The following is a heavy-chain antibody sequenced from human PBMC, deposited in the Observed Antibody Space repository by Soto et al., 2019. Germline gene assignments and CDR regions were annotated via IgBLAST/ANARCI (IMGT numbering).Heavy chain of an antibody. CDR3: ATSPSLVGLFAY. D-gene: IGHD2-15*01. Sequence: EVQLLESGGGLVQPGGSLRLSCAASGFTFSNYAMSWVRQAPGKGLEWVSAISGSGGSTFYADSVKGRFTISRDNSNNTLYLQMNSLRAGGTAVYYCATSPSLVGLFAYWGQGTLVTVSS. V-gene: IGHV3-23*01. CDR1: GFTFSNYA. CDR2: ISGSGGST. J-gene: IGHJ4*02.